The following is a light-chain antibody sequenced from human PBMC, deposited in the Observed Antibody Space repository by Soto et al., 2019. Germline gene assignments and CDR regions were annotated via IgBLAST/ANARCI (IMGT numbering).Light chain of an antibody. CDR2: GVT. Sequence: QSLLTQPASVSGSPGQSITISCTGTSSDIGGYNYVSWYQQHPGKAPKLMIYGVTNRPSGVSNRFSGSKSGNTASLTISGLLAEDEADYYCSSYTSSYTYVLGNGTKVTVL. CDR1: SSDIGGYNY. J-gene: IGLJ1*01. CDR3: SSYTSSYTYV. V-gene: IGLV2-14*01.